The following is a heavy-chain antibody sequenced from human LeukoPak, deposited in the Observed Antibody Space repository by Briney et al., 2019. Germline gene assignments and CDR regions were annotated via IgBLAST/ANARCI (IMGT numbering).Heavy chain of an antibody. CDR1: GYTFTSYY. J-gene: IGHJ5*02. CDR2: INPSGGST. CDR3: ARDLVGATGWFDP. D-gene: IGHD1-26*01. V-gene: IGHV1-46*01. Sequence: ASVKVSCKASGYTFTSYYMHWVRQAPGQGLEWMGVINPSGGSTSYAQKFQGRVTMTRDTSTSTVYMELSSLRSEDTAVYYCARDLVGATGWFDPWGQGTLVTVSS.